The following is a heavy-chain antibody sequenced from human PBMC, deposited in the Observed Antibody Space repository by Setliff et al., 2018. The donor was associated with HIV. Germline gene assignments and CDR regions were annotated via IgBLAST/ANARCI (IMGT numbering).Heavy chain of an antibody. CDR1: GYTFTNYD. J-gene: IGHJ4*02. CDR3: ARGRLSWSPDF. V-gene: IGHV1-8*02. CDR2: MNPNSGRA. Sequence: ASVKVSCKASGYTFTNYDINWVRQYPGQGLEWLGWMNPNSGRAGSAQMFQGRLTMTRDTSTSTAYMDLSSLTSDDTAIYYCARGRLSWSPDFWGQGTLVTVSS.